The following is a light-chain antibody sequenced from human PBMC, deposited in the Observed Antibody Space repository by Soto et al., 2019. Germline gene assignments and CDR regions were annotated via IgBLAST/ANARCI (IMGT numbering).Light chain of an antibody. Sequence: EIVLTQSPGTLSLSPGARAPLSCRASQSVSNSLAWYQRKPGQAPRLLIYHASIRATGIPDRFSGSGSGTDFTLTVSRLEPEDFAVYYCQQYGSLPRTFGQGTKVDIK. CDR1: QSVSNS. V-gene: IGKV3-20*01. CDR3: QQYGSLPRT. CDR2: HAS. J-gene: IGKJ1*01.